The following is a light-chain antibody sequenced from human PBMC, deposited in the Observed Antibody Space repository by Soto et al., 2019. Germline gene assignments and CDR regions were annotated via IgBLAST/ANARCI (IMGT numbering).Light chain of an antibody. CDR3: QQYNNWPPIS. CDR2: GAS. CDR1: QSVSSN. V-gene: IGKV3-15*01. J-gene: IGKJ5*01. Sequence: EIVLTQKHGTLSLSPGERATLSCRASQSVSSNLAWYQQKPGQAPRLLIYGASTRATGIPARFSGSGSGTEFTLTISSLQSEDFAVYYCQQYNNWPPISFGQGTRLEIK.